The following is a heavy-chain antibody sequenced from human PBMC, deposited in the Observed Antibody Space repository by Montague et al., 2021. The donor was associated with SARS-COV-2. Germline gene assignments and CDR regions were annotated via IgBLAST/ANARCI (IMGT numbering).Heavy chain of an antibody. V-gene: IGHV3-30*04. Sequence: SLRLSCAASGFTFSQYPMHWVRQAPGKGLEWVAVITPSGGNKFYADSVKGRFTISRDNSKNTLYLQMISLRAEDTAVYYCGRVPTTDFDYWGQGTLVTVSS. J-gene: IGHJ4*02. CDR1: GFTFSQYP. CDR2: ITPSGGNK. CDR3: GRVPTTDFDY. D-gene: IGHD1-7*01.